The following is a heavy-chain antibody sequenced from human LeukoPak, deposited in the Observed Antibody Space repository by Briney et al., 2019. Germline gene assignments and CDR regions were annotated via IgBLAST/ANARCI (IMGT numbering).Heavy chain of an antibody. J-gene: IGHJ4*02. V-gene: IGHV4-39*07. CDR1: GGSISSSSYY. Sequence: SETLSLTCTVSGGSISSSSYYWGWIRQPPGKGLEWIGSIYYSGSTYYNPSLKSRVTISVDTSKNQFSLKLSSVTAADTAVYYCARDPDQYGSGIYWGQGTLVTVSS. D-gene: IGHD3-10*01. CDR3: ARDPDQYGSGIY. CDR2: IYYSGST.